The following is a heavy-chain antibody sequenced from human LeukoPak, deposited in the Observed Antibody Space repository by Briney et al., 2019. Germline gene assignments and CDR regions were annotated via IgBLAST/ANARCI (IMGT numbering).Heavy chain of an antibody. CDR2: ISGSGGST. CDR3: AKGVTVTTPYWFDP. V-gene: IGHV3-23*01. CDR1: GFTFSSYA. D-gene: IGHD4-11*01. J-gene: IGHJ5*02. Sequence: SGGSLRLSCAASGFTFSSYAMSWVRQAPGKGLEWVSAISGSGGSTYYADSVKGRFTISRDNSKSTLYLQMNSLRAEDTAVYYCAKGVTVTTPYWFDPWGQGTLVTVSS.